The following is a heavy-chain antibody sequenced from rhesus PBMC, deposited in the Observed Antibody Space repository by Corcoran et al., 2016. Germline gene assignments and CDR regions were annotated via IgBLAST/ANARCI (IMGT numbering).Heavy chain of an antibody. CDR3: AKDSRVAAAGTGGGFDY. J-gene: IGHJ4*01. CDR2: ISNGGGST. Sequence: EVQLVESGGGLVQPGGSLRLSCAASGFTFSSYGMSWVRQAPGKGLEWVSYISNGGGSTHYADSVKGRFTISRDKAKNTLSLQRNSLRAEDTAVYYGAKDSRVAAAGTGGGFDYWGQGVLVTGSS. V-gene: IGHV3S5*01. D-gene: IGHD6-25*01. CDR1: GFTFSSYG.